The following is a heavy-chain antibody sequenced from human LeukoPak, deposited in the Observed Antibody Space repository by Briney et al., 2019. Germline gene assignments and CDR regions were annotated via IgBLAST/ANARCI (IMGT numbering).Heavy chain of an antibody. CDR1: GFTFSSYS. Sequence: GGSLRLSCAASGFTFSSYSMNWVRQAPGKGLEWVSSISSSSSYIYYADSVKGRFTISRDNAKNSLYLQMNSRRAEDTAVYYCARISSSWYDYWGQGTLVTVSS. CDR3: ARISSSWYDY. V-gene: IGHV3-21*01. D-gene: IGHD6-13*01. J-gene: IGHJ4*02. CDR2: ISSSSSYI.